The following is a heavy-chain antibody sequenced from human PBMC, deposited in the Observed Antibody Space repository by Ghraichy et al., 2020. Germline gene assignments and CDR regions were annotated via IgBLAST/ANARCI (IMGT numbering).Heavy chain of an antibody. V-gene: IGHV3-23*01. J-gene: IGHJ6*02. CDR1: GFTYSSYA. CDR3: AKDYYYYGMDV. Sequence: GGSLRLSCAASGFTYSSYAMSWVRQAPGKGLEWVSTISGSGGSTYYADSVKGRFTISRDNSKNTVHLQMNSLRVEDTAVYYCAKDYYYYGMDVWGQGTTVTVSS. CDR2: ISGSGGST.